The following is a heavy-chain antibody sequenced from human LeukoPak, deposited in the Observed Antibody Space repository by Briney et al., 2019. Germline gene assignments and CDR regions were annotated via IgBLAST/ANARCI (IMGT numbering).Heavy chain of an antibody. CDR2: INSDGSST. V-gene: IGHV3-74*01. D-gene: IGHD3-3*01. CDR3: ARGYDFWSGYYYHYYGMDV. J-gene: IGHJ6*02. CDR1: GFTFSSYW. Sequence: GGSLRLSCAASGFTFSSYWMHWVRQAPGKGLVWVSRINSDGSSTSYADSVKGRFTISRDNAKNTLYLQMNSLRAEDTAVYYCARGYDFWSGYYYHYYGMDVWGQGTTVTVSS.